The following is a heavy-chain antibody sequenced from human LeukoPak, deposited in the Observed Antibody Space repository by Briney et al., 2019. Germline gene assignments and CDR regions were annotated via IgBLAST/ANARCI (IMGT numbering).Heavy chain of an antibody. CDR2: IYYSGST. CDR1: GGSISSYS. V-gene: IGHV4-59*01. J-gene: IGHJ4*02. CDR3: ARVRVAAAGIDY. D-gene: IGHD6-13*01. Sequence: SETLSLTCTVSGGSISSYSWSWIRQPPGKGLEWIGYIYYSGSTNYNPSLKSRATISVDTSKNQFSLKLSSLTAADTAVYFCARVRVAAAGIDYWGQGTLVTVSS.